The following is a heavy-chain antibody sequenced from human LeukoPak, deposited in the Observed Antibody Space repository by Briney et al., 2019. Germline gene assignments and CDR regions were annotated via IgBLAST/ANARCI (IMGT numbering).Heavy chain of an antibody. V-gene: IGHV1-46*01. CDR3: VLGGVVLAPPHNWSDP. D-gene: IGHD2-21*01. Sequence: PGASVKVSCRASGYTFTSYYMHWVRQAPGQGLEWMGIINPSGGSTMYAQKFQGRVTMTRDTSTSTVYMELSSLRYEDTALYYCVLGGVVLAPPHNWSDPWGKGTLSPSPQ. CDR1: GYTFTSYY. CDR2: INPSGGST. J-gene: IGHJ5*02.